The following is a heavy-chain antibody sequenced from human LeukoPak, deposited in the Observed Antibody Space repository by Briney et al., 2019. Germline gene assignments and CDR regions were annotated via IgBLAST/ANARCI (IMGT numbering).Heavy chain of an antibody. V-gene: IGHV3-23*01. D-gene: IGHD4-17*01. CDR1: GFAFNNYA. Sequence: GGSLRLSCAASGFAFNNYAMSWVRQAPGKGLEWVSLVSSSGDKTYYPESVKGRFTISRDNSKNTLYLQMNSLRAEDTAVYYCANYGRHFASWGQGTLVTVSP. CDR2: VSSSGDKT. CDR3: ANYGRHFAS. J-gene: IGHJ4*02.